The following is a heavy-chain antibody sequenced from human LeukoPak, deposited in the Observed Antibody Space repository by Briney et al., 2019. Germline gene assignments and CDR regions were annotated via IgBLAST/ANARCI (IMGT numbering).Heavy chain of an antibody. J-gene: IGHJ4*02. CDR2: VNSDGSTA. Sequence: GGSLRLSCAASGFTFSSYWMHWVRQAPGKGLVWVSRVNSDGSTASYADSVKGRFTISRDNAKNTLYLQVNSLRAEDTAVYHCARSGAYTGSTWTFDSWGQGALVTVSS. CDR3: ARSGAYTGSTWTFDS. CDR1: GFTFSSYW. D-gene: IGHD6-13*01. V-gene: IGHV3-74*01.